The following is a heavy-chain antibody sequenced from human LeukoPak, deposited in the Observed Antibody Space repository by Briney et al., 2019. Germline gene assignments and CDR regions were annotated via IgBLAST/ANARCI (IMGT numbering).Heavy chain of an antibody. D-gene: IGHD6-13*01. CDR2: MNPNSGNT. J-gene: IGHJ6*02. CDR1: GYTFTSYD. CDR3: ARFDDSSPNYYYYGMDV. V-gene: IGHV1-8*01. Sequence: ASVKVSCKASGYTFTSYDINWVRQATGQGLEWMGWMNPNSGNTGYAQKFQGRVTITRNTSISTAYMELSSLRSEDTAVYYCARFDDSSPNYYYYGMDVWGQGTTVTVSS.